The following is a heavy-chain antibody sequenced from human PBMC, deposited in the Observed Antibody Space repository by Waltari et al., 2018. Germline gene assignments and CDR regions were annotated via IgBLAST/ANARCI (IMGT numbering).Heavy chain of an antibody. V-gene: IGHV4-34*01. Sequence: QVQLQQWGAGLLKPSETLSLTCAVYGGSFSGYYWSWIRQPPGKGLEWIGEINHSGSTNYNPSRKSRVTISVDTSKNQFSLKLSSVTAADTAVYYCARGTGGSYYDFWSGYYPLYYMDVWGKGTTVTVSS. CDR2: INHSGST. J-gene: IGHJ6*03. D-gene: IGHD3-3*01. CDR1: GGSFSGYY. CDR3: ARGTGGSYYDFWSGYYPLYYMDV.